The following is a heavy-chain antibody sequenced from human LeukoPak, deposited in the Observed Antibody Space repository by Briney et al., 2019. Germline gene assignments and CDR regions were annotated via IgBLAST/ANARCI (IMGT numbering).Heavy chain of an antibody. V-gene: IGHV3-21*01. Sequence: PGGSLRLSCAASGFIFNSHSMNWVRQAPGKGLEWVSSISSTSSYIYYADSVKSRFTISRDNAKNSLYLQINSLRAEDTAVYYCARSSGWYHRGPDYYYYYMDVWGKGTTVTVS. D-gene: IGHD6-19*01. J-gene: IGHJ6*03. CDR1: GFIFNSHS. CDR2: ISSTSSYI. CDR3: ARSSGWYHRGPDYYYYYMDV.